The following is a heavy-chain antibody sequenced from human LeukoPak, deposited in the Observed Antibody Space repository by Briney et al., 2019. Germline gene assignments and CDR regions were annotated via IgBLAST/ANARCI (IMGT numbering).Heavy chain of an antibody. CDR2: IQYDGSNK. V-gene: IGHV3-30*02. CDR1: GFTFSSYG. D-gene: IGHD6-19*01. J-gene: IGHJ4*02. CDR3: AKGPSGWYRGSQDY. Sequence: PGGSLRLSCAASGFTFSSYGIHWVRQAPGKGLEWVAFIQYDGSNKYYADSVKGRFTISRDNSKNTVYLQMNSLRTEDTAVYYCAKGPSGWYRGSQDYWGQGTLVTVSS.